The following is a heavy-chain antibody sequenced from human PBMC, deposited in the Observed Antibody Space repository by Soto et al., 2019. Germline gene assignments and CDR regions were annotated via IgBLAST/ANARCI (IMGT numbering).Heavy chain of an antibody. CDR2: ISYDGSNK. CDR1: GFTFSDYD. CDR3: AKSAVGATAFDY. J-gene: IGHJ4*02. V-gene: IGHV3-30*18. Sequence: QVQLVESGRGVVQPGRSLRLSCAASGFTFSDYDMHWVRQAPGKGLEWVAVISYDGSNKYYADSVKGRFTISRDNSKNTLSLQTSSLRAEDTAVYYCAKSAVGATAFDYWGQGTLVTVSS. D-gene: IGHD1-26*01.